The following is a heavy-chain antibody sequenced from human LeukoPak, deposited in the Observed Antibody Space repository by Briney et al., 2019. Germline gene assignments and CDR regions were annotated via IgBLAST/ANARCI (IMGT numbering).Heavy chain of an antibody. D-gene: IGHD3-16*02. CDR2: IYHSGST. CDR3: ARGRARNDYVWGSYRYIHWFDP. V-gene: IGHV4-38-2*02. J-gene: IGHJ5*02. Sequence: SETLSLTCTVSGYSISSGYYWGWIRQPPGKGLEWIGSIYHSGSTYYNPSLKSRVTISVDTSKNQFSLKLSSVTAADTAVYYCARGRARNDYVWGSYRYIHWFDPWGQGTLVTVSS. CDR1: GYSISSGYY.